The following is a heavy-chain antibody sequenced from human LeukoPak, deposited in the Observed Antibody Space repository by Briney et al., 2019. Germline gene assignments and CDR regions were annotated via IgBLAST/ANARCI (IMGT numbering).Heavy chain of an antibody. CDR3: AKDPDIVVVPAALGD. J-gene: IGHJ4*02. D-gene: IGHD2-2*01. CDR1: GFTFSSYV. CDR2: ISYDGSNE. Sequence: GGSLRLSCAASGFTFSSYVMHWVRQAPGKGLEWVAIISYDGSNEYYADSVKGRFTISRDNAQNSLYLQMNSLRAEDTAVYYCAKDPDIVVVPAALGDWGQGTLVTVSS. V-gene: IGHV3-30*04.